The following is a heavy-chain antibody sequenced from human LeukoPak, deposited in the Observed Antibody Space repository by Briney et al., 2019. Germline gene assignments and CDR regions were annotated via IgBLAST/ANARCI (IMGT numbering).Heavy chain of an antibody. CDR3: VTDLHGSGSFDY. CDR1: GYTLTELS. CDR2: FDPEDGET. Sequence: WASVKVSCKVSGYTLTELSMHWVRQAPGKGLEWMGGFDPEDGETIYAQKFQGRVTMTEDTSTDTAYMELSSLRSEDTAVYYCVTDLHGSGSFDYWGQGTLVTVSS. V-gene: IGHV1-24*01. D-gene: IGHD3-10*01. J-gene: IGHJ4*02.